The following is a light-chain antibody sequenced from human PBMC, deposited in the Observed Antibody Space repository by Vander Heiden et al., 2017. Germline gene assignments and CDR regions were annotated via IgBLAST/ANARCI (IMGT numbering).Light chain of an antibody. J-gene: IGLJ2*01. CDR3: AAWDDSLNGVV. CDR2: TSN. CDR1: RSNIGRST. V-gene: IGLV1-44*01. Sequence: SLLPQPPPAPGAPGPGVTISGSGSRSNIGRSTVNWYQQLPGTAPKRLIYTSNQRPSGVPDRFSGSKSGTSASLAISGLQSEDEADYYCAAWDDSLNGVVFGGGTKLTVL.